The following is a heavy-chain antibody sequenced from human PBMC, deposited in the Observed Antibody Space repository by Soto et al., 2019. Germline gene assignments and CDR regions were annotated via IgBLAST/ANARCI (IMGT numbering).Heavy chain of an antibody. CDR2: IYYSGST. D-gene: IGHD3-22*01. CDR3: ATINTYYYDSSGSLFDY. Sequence: SETLSLTCNVSGGSISSSSHYWGRIRQPPGKGLEWIGSIYYSGSTYYNPSLKSRVTISVDTSKNQFSLKLSSVTAADTAVYYCATINTYYYDSSGSLFDYWGQGTLVTVSS. CDR1: GGSISSSSHY. J-gene: IGHJ4*02. V-gene: IGHV4-39*01.